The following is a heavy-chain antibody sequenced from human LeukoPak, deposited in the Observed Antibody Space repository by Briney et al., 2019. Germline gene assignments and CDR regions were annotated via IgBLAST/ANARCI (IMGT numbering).Heavy chain of an antibody. Sequence: PGGSLRLSGAASGFTFSSYSMNWVRQAPGKGLEWLSYISVSSRNVIDYADSVKGRFTISRDDAKNSLYLQMNSLRAEDTAVYFCARDFGPRLYAFDVWGQGTMITVSS. CDR1: GFTFSSYS. CDR2: ISVSSRNVI. J-gene: IGHJ3*01. CDR3: ARDFGPRLYAFDV. V-gene: IGHV3-48*04. D-gene: IGHD3-16*01.